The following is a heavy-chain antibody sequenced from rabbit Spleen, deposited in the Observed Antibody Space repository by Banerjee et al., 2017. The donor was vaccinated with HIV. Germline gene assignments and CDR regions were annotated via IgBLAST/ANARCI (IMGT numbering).Heavy chain of an antibody. D-gene: IGHD8-1*01. V-gene: IGHV1S45*01. CDR2: INIGSGRT. CDR3: ARDPAGGSKTYPDWLDL. J-gene: IGHJ5*01. Sequence: QEQLEESGGGLFQPGGSLALTCTASGFSLSSRHWICWVRQAPGKGLEWIGCINIGSGRTNYASWAKGRFTISKTSSTTVTLQMTGLTAADTAPYFCARDPAGGSKTYPDWLDLWGPGTLVTVS. CDR1: GFSLSSRHW.